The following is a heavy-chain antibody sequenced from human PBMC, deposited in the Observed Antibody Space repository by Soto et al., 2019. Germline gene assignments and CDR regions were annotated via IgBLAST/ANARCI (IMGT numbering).Heavy chain of an antibody. CDR1: GFTFDDYA. Sequence: EVQLVESGGGLVQPGRSLRLSCAASGFTFDDYAMHWVRQAPGKGLEWVSGISWNSGSIGYADSVKGRFTISRDNAKNSLYLQMNSLRAEDTALYYCAKDRRVFGVVIAPEAFDYWGQGTLVTVSS. J-gene: IGHJ4*02. D-gene: IGHD3-3*01. V-gene: IGHV3-9*01. CDR3: AKDRRVFGVVIAPEAFDY. CDR2: ISWNSGSI.